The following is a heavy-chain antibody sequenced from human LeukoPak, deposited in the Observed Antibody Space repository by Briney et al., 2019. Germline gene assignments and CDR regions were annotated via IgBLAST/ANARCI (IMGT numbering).Heavy chain of an antibody. CDR3: AREIGTYPYYFDY. CDR1: GGSISSYY. CDR2: INWST. V-gene: IGHV4-59*01. Sequence: SETLSLTCTVSGGSISSYYWSWIRQPPGKGLEWIGYINWSTNYNPSLKSRVTISVDTSKNQFSLKLNSVTAADTAVYFCAREIGTYPYYFDYWGQGTLVTVSS. J-gene: IGHJ4*02. D-gene: IGHD1-26*01.